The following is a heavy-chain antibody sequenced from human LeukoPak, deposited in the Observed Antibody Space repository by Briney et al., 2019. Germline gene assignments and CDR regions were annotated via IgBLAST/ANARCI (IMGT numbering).Heavy chain of an antibody. J-gene: IGHJ4*02. D-gene: IGHD2-15*01. Sequence: GGSLRLSCAASGFAFSNYEMNWVRQAPGKGLEWVSYISSSGSTTYYADSVKGRFTISRDNAKNSLYLQMNSLRAEDTAVYYCARGYCSGGSCYFDYWGQGTLVTVSS. CDR3: ARGYCSGGSCYFDY. CDR1: GFAFSNYE. V-gene: IGHV3-48*03. CDR2: ISSSGSTT.